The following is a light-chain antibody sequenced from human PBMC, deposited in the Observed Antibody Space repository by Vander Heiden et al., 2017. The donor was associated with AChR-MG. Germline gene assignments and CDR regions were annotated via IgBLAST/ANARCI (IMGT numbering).Light chain of an antibody. V-gene: IGLV2-8*01. Sequence: QSALTQPPSASGSPGQSVTISCTGTSSDIGTNNYLSWYQHHPGKAPKLIIYELNKRPSGVPDRFSGSKSGNTASLTVSGLQPEDEADYHCSSYAGNNNVVFGGGTKLTVL. CDR3: SSYAGNNNVV. CDR2: ELN. CDR1: SSDIGTNNY. J-gene: IGLJ3*02.